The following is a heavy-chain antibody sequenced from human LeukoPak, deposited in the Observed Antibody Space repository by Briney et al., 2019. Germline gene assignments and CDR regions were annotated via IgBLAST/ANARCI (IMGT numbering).Heavy chain of an antibody. J-gene: IGHJ4*02. CDR2: IYHSGST. D-gene: IGHD3-22*01. CDR1: GGSISSSNW. Sequence: SETLSLTCAVSGGSISSSNWWSWVRQPPGKGLEWIGEIYHSGSTNYNPSLKSRVTISVDKSKNQFPLKLSSVTAADTAVYYCARAGDYYDSSGYYHFDYWGQGTLVTVSS. V-gene: IGHV4-4*02. CDR3: ARAGDYYDSSGYYHFDY.